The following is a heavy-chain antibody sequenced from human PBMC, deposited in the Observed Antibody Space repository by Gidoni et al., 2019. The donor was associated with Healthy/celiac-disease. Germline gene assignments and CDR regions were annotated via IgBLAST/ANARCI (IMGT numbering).Heavy chain of an antibody. J-gene: IGHJ4*02. V-gene: IGHV3-7*03. D-gene: IGHD6-6*01. Sequence: EVQLVESGGGLVQPGGSLRLSCAASGCTFGSYWMSWVRQAPGKGLEWVANIKQDGSEKYYVDSVKGRFTISRDNAKNSLYLQMNSLRAEDTAVYYCARDPSSSIAATPFDYWGQGTLVTVSS. CDR1: GCTFGSYW. CDR3: ARDPSSSIAATPFDY. CDR2: IKQDGSEK.